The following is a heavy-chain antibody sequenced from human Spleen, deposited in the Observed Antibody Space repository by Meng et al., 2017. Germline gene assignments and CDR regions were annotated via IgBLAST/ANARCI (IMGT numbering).Heavy chain of an antibody. CDR3: ASHMTTALDAFDI. V-gene: IGHV4-31*02. CDR2: IYYSGST. CDR1: GGSISSGGYS. D-gene: IGHD4-17*01. J-gene: IGHJ3*02. Sequence: LRLSCTVSGGSISSGGYSWNWIRQHPGKGLEWIGYIYYSGSTSYNPSLKSRVTMSVDTSRNQFSLKLNSVTAADTAVYYCASHMTTALDAFDIWGQGTMVTVSS.